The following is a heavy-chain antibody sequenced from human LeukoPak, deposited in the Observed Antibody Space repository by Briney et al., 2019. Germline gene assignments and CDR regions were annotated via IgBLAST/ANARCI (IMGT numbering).Heavy chain of an antibody. CDR2: ISGSGGST. D-gene: IGHD2-2*01. Sequence: GGSLRLYCAASGFTFSSYAMSWVRQAPGKGLEWVSAISGSGGSTYYADSVKGRFTISRDNSKNTLYLQMNSLRAEDTAVYYCAKSLDIYCSSTSCYYFDYWGQGTLVTVSS. CDR3: AKSLDIYCSSTSCYYFDY. V-gene: IGHV3-23*01. J-gene: IGHJ4*02. CDR1: GFTFSSYA.